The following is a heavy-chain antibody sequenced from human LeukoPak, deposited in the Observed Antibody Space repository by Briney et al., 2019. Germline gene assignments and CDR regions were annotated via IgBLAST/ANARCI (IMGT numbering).Heavy chain of an antibody. CDR2: IIPIFGTA. J-gene: IGHJ4*02. CDR1: GGTFSSYA. V-gene: IGHV1-69*06. Sequence: SVKVSYKASGGTFSSYAISWVRQAPGQGLEWMGGIIPIFGTANYAQKFQGGVTMTEDTSTDTAYMELSSLRSEDTAVYYCATYKGWELFYYWGQGTLVTVSS. CDR3: ATYKGWELFYY. D-gene: IGHD1-26*01.